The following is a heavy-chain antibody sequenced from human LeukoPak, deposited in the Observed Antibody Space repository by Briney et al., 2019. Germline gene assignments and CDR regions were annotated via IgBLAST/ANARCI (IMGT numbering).Heavy chain of an antibody. CDR1: GYTFTSYA. J-gene: IGHJ4*02. CDR3: ARGTYYYDSSGYLSHFDY. D-gene: IGHD3-22*01. CDR2: INAGNGNT. Sequence: ASVKVSCKASGYTFTSYAMHWVRQAPGQRLEWMGWINAGNGNTKYSQEFQGRVTITRDTSASTAYMELSSLRSEDMAVYYCARGTYYYDSSGYLSHFDYWGQGTLVTVSS. V-gene: IGHV1-3*03.